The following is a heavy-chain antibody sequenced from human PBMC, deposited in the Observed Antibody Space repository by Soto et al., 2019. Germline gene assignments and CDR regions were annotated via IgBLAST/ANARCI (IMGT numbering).Heavy chain of an antibody. CDR1: GVSISSGGYS. Sequence: SETLSLTCAVSGVSISSGGYSWSWIRQPPGKGLEWIGYIYHSGSTYYNPSLKSRVTISVDRSKNQFSLKLSSVTAADTAVYYCASKILYEFDPWGQGTLVTVSS. D-gene: IGHD2-8*01. J-gene: IGHJ5*02. V-gene: IGHV4-30-2*01. CDR3: ASKILYEFDP. CDR2: IYHSGST.